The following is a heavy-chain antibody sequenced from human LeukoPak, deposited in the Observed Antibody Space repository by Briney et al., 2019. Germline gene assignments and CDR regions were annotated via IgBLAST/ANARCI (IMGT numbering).Heavy chain of an antibody. CDR2: IYYRGST. J-gene: IGHJ6*03. CDR3: ARHPHRPPRYYYYMDV. V-gene: IGHV4-39*01. Sequence: PSETLSLTCTVSGGSISSSSYYWGWIRQPPGKGLEWSVSIYYRGSTYYNPSLKSRVTISVDTSKNQFSLKLSSVTAADTAVYYCARHPHRPPRYYYYMDVWGKGTTVTVSS. CDR1: GGSISSSSYY.